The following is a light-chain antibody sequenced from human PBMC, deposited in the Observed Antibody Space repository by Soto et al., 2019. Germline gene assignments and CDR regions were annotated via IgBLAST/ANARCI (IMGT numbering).Light chain of an antibody. CDR2: GAS. J-gene: IGKJ4*01. CDR1: QSLSNTY. CDR3: QQYGTSPPVT. V-gene: IGKV3-20*01. Sequence: EIVLTRFPGTLSLSPGERATLSCRASQSLSNTYLAWYQQKPGQPPRLLIYGASSRATGIPDRFSGSGSGTDFTLTIGRLEPEDFAVYYCQQYGTSPPVTFGGGTKVDIK.